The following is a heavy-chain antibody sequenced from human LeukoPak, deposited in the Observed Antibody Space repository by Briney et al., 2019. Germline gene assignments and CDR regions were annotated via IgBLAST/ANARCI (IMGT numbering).Heavy chain of an antibody. V-gene: IGHV4-34*01. CDR2: INHGGST. J-gene: IGHJ4*02. Sequence: SETLSLTCAVYGGSFSGYYWSWIRQPPGKGLEWIGEINHGGSTNYNPSLKSRVTISVDTSKNQFSLKLSSVTAADTAVYYCARRVAAFDYWGQGTLVTVSS. CDR1: GGSFSGYY. CDR3: ARRVAAFDY. D-gene: IGHD6-25*01.